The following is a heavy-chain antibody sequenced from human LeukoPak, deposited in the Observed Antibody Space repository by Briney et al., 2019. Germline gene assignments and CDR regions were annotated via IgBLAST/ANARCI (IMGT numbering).Heavy chain of an antibody. CDR3: AKDEGPGGLIVYFDY. J-gene: IGHJ4*02. CDR2: ISSSGSTI. D-gene: IGHD2-21*01. Sequence: GGSLRLSCAASEFIFSTYKMNWVRQAPGKGLEWVSYISSSGSTIYYADSVKGRFTISRDNAKNSLYLQMNSLRAEDTAVYYCAKDEGPGGLIVYFDYWGQGTLVTVSS. V-gene: IGHV3-48*01. CDR1: EFIFSTYK.